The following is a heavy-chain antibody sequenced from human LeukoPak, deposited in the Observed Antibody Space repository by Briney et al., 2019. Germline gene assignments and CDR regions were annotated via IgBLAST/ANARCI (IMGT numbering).Heavy chain of an antibody. CDR3: ARGRDYGGNDY. CDR2: IIPIFGTA. V-gene: IGHV1-69*13. Sequence: SVQVSCKASGGPFSSYAISWVRQAPGQGLEWMGAIIPIFGTANYAQKFQGRVTITADESTSTAYMELSSLRSEDTAVYYCARGRDYGGNDYWGQGTLVTVSS. CDR1: GGPFSSYA. J-gene: IGHJ4*02. D-gene: IGHD4-23*01.